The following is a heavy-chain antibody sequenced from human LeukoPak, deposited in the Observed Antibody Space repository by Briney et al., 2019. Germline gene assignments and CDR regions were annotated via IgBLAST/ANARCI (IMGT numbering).Heavy chain of an antibody. J-gene: IGHJ4*02. CDR1: GYTFTGYY. CDR2: INPNSGGT. Sequence: ASVKVSCKASGYTFTGYYMHWVRQAPGQGLEWMGWINPNSGGTNYAQKFQGRVTMTRDTSISTAYMELSRLRSDDTAVYYCARDDDNPSGIAAAGQIDYWGQGTLVTVSS. CDR3: ARDDDNPSGIAAAGQIDY. D-gene: IGHD6-13*01. V-gene: IGHV1-2*02.